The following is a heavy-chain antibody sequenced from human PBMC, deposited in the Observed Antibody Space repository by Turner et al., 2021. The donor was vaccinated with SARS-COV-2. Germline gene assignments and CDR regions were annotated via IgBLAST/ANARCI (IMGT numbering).Heavy chain of an antibody. Sequence: VQLVESGGGVVQPGRSLRLSFAASGFTFSSYAMNWVRQAPGKGLEWVAVISYDGSNKYYADSVKGRLTISRDNSKNTLYLQMNSLRAEDTAVYYCARDKTGGYYGPLDYWGQGTLVTVSS. CDR1: GFTFSSYA. J-gene: IGHJ4*02. V-gene: IGHV3-30-3*01. CDR3: ARDKTGGYYGPLDY. CDR2: ISYDGSNK. D-gene: IGHD3-22*01.